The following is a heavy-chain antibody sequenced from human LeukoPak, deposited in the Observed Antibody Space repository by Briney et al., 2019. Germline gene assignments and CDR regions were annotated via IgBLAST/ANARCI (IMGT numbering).Heavy chain of an antibody. CDR3: AKKAPDASSYSGIDY. CDR2: IRYDGSNK. J-gene: IGHJ4*02. CDR1: GLTFRGYW. Sequence: GGSLRLSCVVSGLTFRGYWMHWVRQAPGKGLEWVAFIRYDGSNKYYADSVKGRFTISRGNSKNTLYLQMNSLGAEDTAVYFCAKKAPDASSYSGIDYWGQGTLVTVSS. V-gene: IGHV3-30*02. D-gene: IGHD2-15*01.